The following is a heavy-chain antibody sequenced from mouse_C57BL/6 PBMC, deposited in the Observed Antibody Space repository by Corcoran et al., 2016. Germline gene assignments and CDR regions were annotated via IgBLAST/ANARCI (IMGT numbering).Heavy chain of an antibody. J-gene: IGHJ4*01. CDR3: ARQDYGSPLYAMDY. Sequence: EVQLQQSGPVLVKPGASVKMSCKASGYTFTDYYMNWVKQSHGKSLEWIGVINPYNGGTSYNQKFKGKATLTVDKSSSTAYMELNSLTSEDSAVYYCARQDYGSPLYAMDYWGQGTSVTVSS. CDR2: INPYNGGT. D-gene: IGHD1-1*01. V-gene: IGHV1-19*01. CDR1: GYTFTDYY.